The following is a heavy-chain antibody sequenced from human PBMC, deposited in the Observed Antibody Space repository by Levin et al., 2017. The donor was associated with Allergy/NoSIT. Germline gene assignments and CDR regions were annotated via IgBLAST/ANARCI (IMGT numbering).Heavy chain of an antibody. CDR3: ARAEVGSEH. CDR1: FFSLRLGRSS. V-gene: IGHV4-61*02. Sequence: SFPFSFFSLRLGRSSWSWIRQPAAQGLEWIGRIYSSGSANYNPSLKSRVTIYVDTSKNQFSLKLSSVTAADTAVYYCARAEVGSEHWGQGTLVTVSS. J-gene: IGHJ4*02. CDR2: IYSSGSA. D-gene: IGHD3-10*01.